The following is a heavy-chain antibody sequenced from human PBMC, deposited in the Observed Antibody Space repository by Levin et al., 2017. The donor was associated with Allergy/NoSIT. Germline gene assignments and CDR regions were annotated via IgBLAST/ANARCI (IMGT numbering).Heavy chain of an antibody. CDR1: GGSISSYY. J-gene: IGHJ4*02. CDR2: IYYSGST. V-gene: IGHV4-59*01. D-gene: IGHD3-3*01. Sequence: SETLSLTCTVSGGSISSYYWSWIRQPPGKGLEWIGYIYYSGSTNYNPSLKSRVTISVDRSKNQISLKLSSMTAADTAVYYCARGSHYNFWSGYYNCGQGTLVTVSS. CDR3: ARGSHYNFWSGYYN.